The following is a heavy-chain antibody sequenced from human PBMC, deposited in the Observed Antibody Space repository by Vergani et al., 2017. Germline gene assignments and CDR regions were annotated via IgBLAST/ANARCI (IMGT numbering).Heavy chain of an antibody. J-gene: IGHJ5*02. CDR2: INHSGST. Sequence: QVQLQQWGAGLLKPSETLSLTCAVYGGSFSGYYWSWIRQPPGKGLEWIGEINHSGSTNYNPSLKSRVTISVDTSKNQFSLKLSSVTAADTAVYYCASGYCSGGSCYSGWFDPWGQGTLVTVSS. D-gene: IGHD2-15*01. CDR1: GGSFSGYY. V-gene: IGHV4-34*01. CDR3: ASGYCSGGSCYSGWFDP.